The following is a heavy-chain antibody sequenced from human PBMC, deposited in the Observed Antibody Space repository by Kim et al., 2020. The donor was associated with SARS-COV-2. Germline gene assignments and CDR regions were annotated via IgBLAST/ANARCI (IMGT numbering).Heavy chain of an antibody. CDR3: VRKVQSDY. CDR1: GFIFSNYD. J-gene: IGHJ4*02. Sequence: GGSLRLSCAASGFIFSNYDMNWVRQVPGKGLEWVATIDTRGAYTYYADSVKGRFTISRDNSKSTVFLQMNSLRVDDTALYYCVRKVQSDYWGQGTLVTVS. CDR2: IDTRGAYT. V-gene: IGHV3-23*01.